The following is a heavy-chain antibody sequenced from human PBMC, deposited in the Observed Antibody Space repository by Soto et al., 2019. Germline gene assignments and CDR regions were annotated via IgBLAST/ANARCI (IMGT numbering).Heavy chain of an antibody. CDR2: IWYDGSNK. Sequence: GGSLRLSCAASGFTFSSYGMHWVRQAPGKGLEWVAVIWYDGSNKYYADSVKGRFTISRDNSKNTLYLQMNSLRAEDTAVYYCARVKRGPMSGDYGDLQNWFDPWGQGTLVTVSS. CDR1: GFTFSSYG. D-gene: IGHD4-17*01. J-gene: IGHJ5*02. V-gene: IGHV3-33*01. CDR3: ARVKRGPMSGDYGDLQNWFDP.